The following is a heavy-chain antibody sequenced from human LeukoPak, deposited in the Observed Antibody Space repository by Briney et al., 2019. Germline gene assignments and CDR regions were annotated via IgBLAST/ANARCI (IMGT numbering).Heavy chain of an antibody. D-gene: IGHD2-8*02. CDR3: ARGDMGLYYFDY. J-gene: IGHJ4*02. V-gene: IGHV1-69*13. Sequence: SVKVSCKASGGTFSSYAISWVRQAPGQGLEWMGGIIPIFGTANYEQKLQGRVTITADESTSTAYMELSSLRSEDTAVYYCARGDMGLYYFDYWGQGTLVTVSS. CDR1: GGTFSSYA. CDR2: IIPIFGTA.